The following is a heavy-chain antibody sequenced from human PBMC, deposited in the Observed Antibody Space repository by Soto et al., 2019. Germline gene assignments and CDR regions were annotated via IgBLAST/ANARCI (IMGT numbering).Heavy chain of an antibody. J-gene: IGHJ4*02. CDR3: ASSYGSRYRAFDY. V-gene: IGHV1-69*02. D-gene: IGHD3-10*01. Sequence: QVQLVQSGAEVKRPGSSVKVSCKASGDTFNFYSINWVRQAPGLGLEWMGRVNPIVSMSNYAQKFQGRVTMTADHSPITTYMELSSLRSEDTAIYYGASSYGSRYRAFDYWGQGALVTVSS. CDR2: VNPIVSMS. CDR1: GDTFNFYS.